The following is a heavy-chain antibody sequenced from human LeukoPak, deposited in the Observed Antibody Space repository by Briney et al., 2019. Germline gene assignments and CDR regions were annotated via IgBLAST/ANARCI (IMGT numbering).Heavy chain of an antibody. CDR3: ARYYYGSRSFLKNGWFDP. D-gene: IGHD3-10*01. V-gene: IGHV4-31*03. Sequence: SETLSLTCTVSGGSISSGGYYWSWIRQHPGKGLEWIGYIYYSGRTYYNPSLKSRVTISVDTSKNQFSLKLSSVTAADTAVYYCARYYYGSRSFLKNGWFDPWGQGTLVTVSS. J-gene: IGHJ5*02. CDR2: IYYSGRT. CDR1: GGSISSGGYY.